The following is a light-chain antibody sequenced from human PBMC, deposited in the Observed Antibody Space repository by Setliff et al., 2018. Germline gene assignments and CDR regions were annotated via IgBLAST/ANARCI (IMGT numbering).Light chain of an antibody. V-gene: IGLV2-14*03. Sequence: QSALTQPASVSGSPGQSITISCTGTSSDVGGYNSVSWYQQHPGKAPKLMIYDVSNRPSGVSNRFSGSNSGNTASLTISGLQAEDEADYYCSSYTSSSIFYVFGTGTKVTVL. J-gene: IGLJ1*01. CDR1: SSDVGGYNS. CDR3: SSYTSSSIFYV. CDR2: DVS.